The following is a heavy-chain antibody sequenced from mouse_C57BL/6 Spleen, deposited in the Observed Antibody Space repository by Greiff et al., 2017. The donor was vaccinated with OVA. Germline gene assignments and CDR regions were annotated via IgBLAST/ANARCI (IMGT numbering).Heavy chain of an antibody. CDR3: ARERDNYYFDY. CDR2: ISDGGSYT. Sequence: DVQLQESGGGLVKPGGSLKLSCAASGFTFSSYAMSWVRQTPEKRLEWVATISDGGSYTYYPDNVKGRFTISRDNDKNNLYLQMSHLKSEDTAMYYCARERDNYYFDYGGKGTTLTVSS. J-gene: IGHJ2*01. V-gene: IGHV5-4*01. D-gene: IGHD1-3*01. CDR1: GFTFSSYA.